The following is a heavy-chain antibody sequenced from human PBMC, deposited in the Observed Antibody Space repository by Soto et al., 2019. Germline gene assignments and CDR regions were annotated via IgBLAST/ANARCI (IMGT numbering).Heavy chain of an antibody. CDR2: IKYSGTT. V-gene: IGHV4-39*01. CDR3: ARGSTGYSSSWYRY. CDR1: GGSIISSSCH. Sequence: SETLALTCTVSGGSIISSSCHWGWIRQPPGKGLEWIASIKYSGTTFYNPSLKSRVTLSVDTSKNQFALKLSSVTAADTAMYYCARGSTGYSSSWYRYWGQGTLVTVSS. J-gene: IGHJ4*02. D-gene: IGHD6-13*01.